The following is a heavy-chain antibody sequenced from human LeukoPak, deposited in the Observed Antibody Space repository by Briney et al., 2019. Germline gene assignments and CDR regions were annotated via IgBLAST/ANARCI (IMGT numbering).Heavy chain of an antibody. Sequence: GGSLRLSCAASGFTFSSYWMSWVRQAPGKGLEWVSSISSSSSYIYYADSVKGRFTISRDNAKNSLYLQMNSLRAEDTAVYYCARGRIAAAGRFDYWGQGTLVTVSS. CDR3: ARGRIAAAGRFDY. V-gene: IGHV3-21*01. J-gene: IGHJ4*02. CDR1: GFTFSSYW. D-gene: IGHD6-13*01. CDR2: ISSSSSYI.